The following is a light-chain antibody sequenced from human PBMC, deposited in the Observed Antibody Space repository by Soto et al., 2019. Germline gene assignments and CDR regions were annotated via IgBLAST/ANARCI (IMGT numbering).Light chain of an antibody. CDR2: DAS. CDR3: QQRRNWPIT. V-gene: IGKV3-11*01. CDR1: QSVSSY. Sequence: EIVLTQSPATLSLSPGERATLSCRASQSVSSYLAWYQQKPGQAPRLLIYDASNRATGIPARFSGSGSGTYFTLTISSLEPEDFAVYYCQQRRNWPITFGQGTRLEIK. J-gene: IGKJ5*01.